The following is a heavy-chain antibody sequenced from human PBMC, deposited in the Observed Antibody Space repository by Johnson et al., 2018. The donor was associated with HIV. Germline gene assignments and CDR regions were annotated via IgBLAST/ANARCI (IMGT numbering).Heavy chain of an antibody. D-gene: IGHD4-11*01. J-gene: IGHJ3*02. Sequence: QVQLVESGGGLVQPGGSLRLSCAASGFTFSDYYMSWIRQAPGKGLEWVSYISSSGSTIYYADSVKGRFTISRDNSKKTLYLRMNSLRAEDTAVYYCARDNEVTNAFDIWGQGTMVTVSS. CDR1: GFTFSDYY. V-gene: IGHV3-11*04. CDR3: ARDNEVTNAFDI. CDR2: ISSSGSTI.